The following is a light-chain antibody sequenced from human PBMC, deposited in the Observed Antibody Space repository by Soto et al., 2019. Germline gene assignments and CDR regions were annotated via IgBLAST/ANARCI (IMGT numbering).Light chain of an antibody. CDR3: QQSYSTPPST. V-gene: IGKV1-39*01. CDR2: AAS. J-gene: IGKJ4*01. CDR1: QSISRY. Sequence: QMTQYPNSLSSSLGDRVTITCRVSQSISRYLNWYQQKPGKAPKLLIYAASSLQSGVPSRFSGSGSGTDFTLTISSLQPEDFATYYCQQSYSTPPSTFGGGTNVDIK.